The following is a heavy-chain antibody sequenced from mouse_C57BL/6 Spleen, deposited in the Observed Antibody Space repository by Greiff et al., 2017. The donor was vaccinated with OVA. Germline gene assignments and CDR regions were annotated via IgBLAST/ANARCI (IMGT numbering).Heavy chain of an antibody. CDR3: ARNDYDGGYFDY. CDR1: GFPFSDYG. V-gene: IGHV5-17*01. CDR2: ISSGSSTI. Sequence: VTLVESVGCLLQPGGSLKLSCASSGFPFSDYGMHWVRQAPEKGLEWVAYISSGSSTIYYADTVKGRFTISRDNAKNTLFLQMTSLRSEDTAMYYCARNDYDGGYFDYWGQGTTLTVSS. J-gene: IGHJ2*01. D-gene: IGHD2-4*01.